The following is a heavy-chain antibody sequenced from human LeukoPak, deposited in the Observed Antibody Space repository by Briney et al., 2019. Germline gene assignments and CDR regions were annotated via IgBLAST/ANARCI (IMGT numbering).Heavy chain of an antibody. J-gene: IGHJ4*02. Sequence: GASLKICCTGSGCSFSTYWIGWVRQMAGEVLEWMGLIYAGDSDTRYSPFFQGQVTISVDKSISTAYLQWSNLKASDTAIYYCARYFTGGSDYWGQGTLVTVSS. CDR2: IYAGDSDT. CDR1: GCSFSTYW. D-gene: IGHD3-16*01. V-gene: IGHV5-51*01. CDR3: ARYFTGGSDY.